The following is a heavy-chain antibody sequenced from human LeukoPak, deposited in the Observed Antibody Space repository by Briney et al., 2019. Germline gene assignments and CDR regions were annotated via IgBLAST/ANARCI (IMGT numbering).Heavy chain of an antibody. CDR1: GFTFSSYG. Sequence: PGRSLRLSCAASGFTFSSYGMHWVRQAPGKGLEWVAVIWYDGSNKYYADSVKGRFTISRDNSKNTLYLQMNSLRAEDTAVYYCARGGRGYDSLDYWGQGTLVTVSS. D-gene: IGHD5-12*01. CDR3: ARGGRGYDSLDY. CDR2: IWYDGSNK. J-gene: IGHJ4*02. V-gene: IGHV3-33*01.